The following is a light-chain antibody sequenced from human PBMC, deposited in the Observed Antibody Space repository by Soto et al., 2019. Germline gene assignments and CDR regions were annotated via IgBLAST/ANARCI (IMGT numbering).Light chain of an antibody. CDR1: QVISTS. CDR3: QQLFDSPIT. CDR2: AAS. V-gene: IGKV1-9*01. Sequence: VESTTITCLASQVISTSLAWYQVKPGKAPKLLIYAASTLESGVTSRFSATVSGTEFSLTITSLQPEDFATYYCQQLFDSPITFGQGTRLDNK. J-gene: IGKJ5*01.